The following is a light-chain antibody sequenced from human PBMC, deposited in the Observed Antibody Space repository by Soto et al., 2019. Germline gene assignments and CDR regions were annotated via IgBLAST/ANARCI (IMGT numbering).Light chain of an antibody. CDR3: NSYTTLSNRV. CDR1: STDIGAYNY. CDR2: EVT. V-gene: IGLV2-14*01. J-gene: IGLJ1*01. Sequence: QSALTQPASVSGSPGQSITISCTGTSTDIGAYNYVSWYQQHPGKAPKLLIYEVTNWPSGVSNRFSGSKSGNTASLTISGLQAEDEANYYCNSYTTLSNRVFGTGTELTVL.